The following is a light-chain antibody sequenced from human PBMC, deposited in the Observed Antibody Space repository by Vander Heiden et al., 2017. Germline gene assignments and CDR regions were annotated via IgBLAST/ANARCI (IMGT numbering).Light chain of an antibody. CDR1: QSISSW. CDR2: KAS. J-gene: IGKJ2*01. V-gene: IGKV1-5*03. CDR3: QQFSSSPYT. Sequence: DIQMTQSPSTLSASVGDRVTITCRASQSISSWLAWYQQKPGKAPKVLIYKASSLESGVPSRFSGSGSGTEFTLTISSLQPDDFATYYCQQFSSSPYTFGQGTKLEIK.